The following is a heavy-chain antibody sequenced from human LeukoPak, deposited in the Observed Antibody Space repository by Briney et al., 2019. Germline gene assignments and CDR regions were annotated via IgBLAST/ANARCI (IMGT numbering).Heavy chain of an antibody. CDR3: AKGGHGDYGWFDP. V-gene: IGHV3-9*01. D-gene: IGHD4-17*01. CDR2: ISWNSGSI. CDR1: GFTFDDYA. J-gene: IGHJ5*02. Sequence: PGGSLRLSCAASGFTFDDYAMHWVRQAPGKGLEWVSGISWNSGSIGYADSVKGRFTISRDNAKNSLYLQMNSLRAEDTALYYCAKGGHGDYGWFDPWGQGTPVTVSS.